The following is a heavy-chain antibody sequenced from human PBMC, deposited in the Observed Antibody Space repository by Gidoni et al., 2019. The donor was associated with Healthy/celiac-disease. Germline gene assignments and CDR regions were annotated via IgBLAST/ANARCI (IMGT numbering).Heavy chain of an antibody. J-gene: IGHJ6*02. D-gene: IGHD5-12*01. Sequence: QVQLVQSGAEVKKPGASVKVSCKASGYTFTSYDINWARQATGQGLEWMGWMNPNSGNTGYAQKFQGRVTMTRNTSISTAYMELSSLRSEDTAVYYCARGGVDIVATNHYYYYGMDVWGQGTTVTVSS. CDR2: MNPNSGNT. V-gene: IGHV1-8*01. CDR1: GYTFTSYD. CDR3: ARGGVDIVATNHYYYYGMDV.